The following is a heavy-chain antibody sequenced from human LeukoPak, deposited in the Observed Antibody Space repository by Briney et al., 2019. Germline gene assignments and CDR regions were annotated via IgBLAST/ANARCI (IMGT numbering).Heavy chain of an antibody. Sequence: PGGSLRLSCAAPGLNFDIFPMYWVRQAPGKGRGWVALISWDGGRTYYGDSVKGRFTISRDNSEDSLYLQMNSLRTEDTALYFCAKDPVQGEYSGYPHHWGQGTLVTVSS. CDR3: AKDPVQGEYSGYPHH. CDR2: ISWDGGRT. J-gene: IGHJ4*02. D-gene: IGHD3-22*01. V-gene: IGHV3-43*01. CDR1: GLNFDIFP.